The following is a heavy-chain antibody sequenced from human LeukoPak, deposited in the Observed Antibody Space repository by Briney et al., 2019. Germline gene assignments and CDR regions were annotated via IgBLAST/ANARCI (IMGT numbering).Heavy chain of an antibody. J-gene: IGHJ3*02. CDR1: GFTFSSYE. CDR3: ARDTLYYDSSGYRAFDI. D-gene: IGHD3-22*01. Sequence: GRSLRLSCAASGFTFSSYEMNWVRQAPGKGLEWVSYISSSGNIIYSADSVKGRFTISRDNAKNSLYLQMNSLTAEDTAVYYCARDTLYYDSSGYRAFDIWGQGTMVTVSS. CDR2: ISSSGNII. V-gene: IGHV3-48*03.